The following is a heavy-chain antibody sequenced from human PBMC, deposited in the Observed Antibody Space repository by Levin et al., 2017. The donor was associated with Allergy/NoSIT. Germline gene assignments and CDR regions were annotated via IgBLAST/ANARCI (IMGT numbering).Heavy chain of an antibody. CDR1: GGSISSYY. V-gene: IGHV4-59*01. Sequence: PSETLSLTCTVSGGSISSYYWSWIRQPPGKGLEWIGYIYYSGSTNYNPSLKSRVTISVDTSKNQFSLKLSSVTAADTAVYYCARDRPYYDFWSGYASYYYYYYGMDVWGQGTTVTVSS. CDR2: IYYSGST. CDR3: ARDRPYYDFWSGYASYYYYYYGMDV. D-gene: IGHD3-3*01. J-gene: IGHJ6*02.